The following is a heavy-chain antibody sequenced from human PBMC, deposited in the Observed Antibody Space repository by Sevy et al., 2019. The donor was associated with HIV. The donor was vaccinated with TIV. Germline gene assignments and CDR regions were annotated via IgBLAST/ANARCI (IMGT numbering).Heavy chain of an antibody. CDR1: GFTFSSYA. CDR3: ARKYDSSGYFDY. CDR2: ISGSGGSGDKT. J-gene: IGHJ4*02. D-gene: IGHD3-22*01. Sequence: GGSLRLSCAASGFTFSSYAMNWVRQAPGKGLEWVSGISGSGGSGDKTNYADSVKGRFTISRDDSKNSLYLQLNSLRDEETAIYYCARKYDSSGYFDYWGQGTLVTVSS. V-gene: IGHV3-23*01.